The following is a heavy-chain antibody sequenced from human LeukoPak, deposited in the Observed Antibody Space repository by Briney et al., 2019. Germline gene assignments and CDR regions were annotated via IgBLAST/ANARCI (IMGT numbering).Heavy chain of an antibody. CDR1: GFTFRHYV. V-gene: IGHV3-30*04. Sequence: PGGSLRLSCVGSGFTFRHYVMHWVRQAPGKGLEWVAVISYDETHKFYADSVKGRFTISRDNSNATLFLQMNSLRSEDAAAYYCVRARVRARSGAFDVWGQGTLVTVSS. CDR3: VRARVRARSGAFDV. J-gene: IGHJ3*01. CDR2: ISYDETHK. D-gene: IGHD3-10*01.